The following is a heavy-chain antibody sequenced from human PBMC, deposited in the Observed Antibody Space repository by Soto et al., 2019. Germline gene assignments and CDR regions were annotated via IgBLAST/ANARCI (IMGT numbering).Heavy chain of an antibody. D-gene: IGHD6-13*01. Sequence: ASVKVSCKASGYTFTSYGISWVRQAPGQGLEWMGWISAYNGNTNYAQKLQGRVTMTTDTSTSTAYMELRSLKSDDTAVYYCARVPKSSRWYGEGFDPWGQGTLVTFSS. V-gene: IGHV1-18*01. J-gene: IGHJ5*02. CDR3: ARVPKSSRWYGEGFDP. CDR2: ISAYNGNT. CDR1: GYTFTSYG.